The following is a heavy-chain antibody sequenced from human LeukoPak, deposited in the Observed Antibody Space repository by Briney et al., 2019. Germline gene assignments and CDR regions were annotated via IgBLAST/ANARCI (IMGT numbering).Heavy chain of an antibody. CDR2: INHSGST. V-gene: IGHV4-34*01. Sequence: SETLSLTCAVYGGSFSGYYWSWIRQPPGKGLEWIGEINHSGSTNCNPSLKSRVTISVDTSKNQFSLKLSSVTAADTAVYYCARGQPNDIVVVPAAIPVGTSFDYWGQGTLVTVSS. CDR3: ARGQPNDIVVVPAAIPVGTSFDY. CDR1: GGSFSGYY. D-gene: IGHD2-2*02. J-gene: IGHJ4*02.